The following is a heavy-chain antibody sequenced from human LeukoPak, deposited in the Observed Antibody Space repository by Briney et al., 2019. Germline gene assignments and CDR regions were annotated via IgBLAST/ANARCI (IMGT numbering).Heavy chain of an antibody. CDR2: IYYSGST. CDR1: GFSLSTSGMC. J-gene: IGHJ4*02. D-gene: IGHD3-3*01. Sequence: SGPALVKPTQTLTLTCTFSGFSLSTSGMCVSWIRQPPGKGLEWIGYIYYSGSTNYNPSLKSRVTISVDTSKNQFSLKLSSVTAADTAVYYCARGVGYYHALDYWGQGTLVTVSS. V-gene: IGHV4-61*08. CDR3: ARGVGYYHALDY.